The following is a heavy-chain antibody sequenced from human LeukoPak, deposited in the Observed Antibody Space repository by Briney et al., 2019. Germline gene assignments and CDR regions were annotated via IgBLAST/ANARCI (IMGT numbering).Heavy chain of an antibody. CDR2: ISGSGGGT. CDR3: AKDKYYYGSYYFDC. CDR1: GFTVSSNY. V-gene: IGHV3-23*01. Sequence: PGGSLRLSCAASGFTVSSNYMSWVRQAPGKGLEWVSGISGSGGGTYNADSVKGRFTISRDNSKNTLYLQMNSLRAEDTAVYYCAKDKYYYGSYYFDCWGQGTLVTVSS. J-gene: IGHJ4*02. D-gene: IGHD3-10*01.